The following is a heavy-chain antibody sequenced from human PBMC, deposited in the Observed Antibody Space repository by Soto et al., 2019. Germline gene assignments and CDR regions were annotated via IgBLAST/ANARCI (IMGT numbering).Heavy chain of an antibody. CDR2: IYHTGST. V-gene: IGHV4-4*02. CDR3: ATLPPRIVVVVLPIPS. Sequence: QVQLQQSGPRLARPSGTLSLTCVVSGGSISSTDWWTWARQTPGKGLEWIGEIYHTGSTKYNPSLKNRVTISLDKSNNQFSLHLKSVTAADTAVYYCATLPPRIVVVVLPIPSWGQGTLVTVSS. CDR1: GGSISSTDW. D-gene: IGHD2-15*01. J-gene: IGHJ4*02.